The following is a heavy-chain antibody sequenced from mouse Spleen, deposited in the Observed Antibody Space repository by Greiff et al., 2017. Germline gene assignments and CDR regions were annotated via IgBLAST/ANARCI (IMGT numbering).Heavy chain of an antibody. CDR3: ARFHYYGSSYDWYFDV. CDR2: IDPSDSYT. D-gene: IGHD1-1*01. V-gene: IGHV1-50*01. J-gene: IGHJ1*03. CDR1: GYTFTSYW. Sequence: QVQLQQPGAELVKPGASVKLSCKASGYTFTSYWMQWVKQRPGQGLEWIGEIDPSDSYTNYNQKFKGKATLTVDTSSSTAYMQLSSLTSEDSAVXYCARFHYYGSSYDWYFDVWGTGTTVTVSS.